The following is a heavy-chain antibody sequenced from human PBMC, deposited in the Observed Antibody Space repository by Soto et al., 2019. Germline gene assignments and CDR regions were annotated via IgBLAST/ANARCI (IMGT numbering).Heavy chain of an antibody. Sequence: QMQLVQSGAEVKKPGASVRVSCKASGFRFTYYGITWVRQAPGQGLEWMGWISAHNGNTNYAQKLEGRVTMTTDTSTSTAYMKLRSLRSDDTAVYYCARSYCSTSTCYSYWLDPWGQGTLVTVSS. J-gene: IGHJ5*02. D-gene: IGHD2-2*02. CDR1: GFRFTYYG. CDR2: ISAHNGNT. V-gene: IGHV1-18*04. CDR3: ARSYCSTSTCYSYWLDP.